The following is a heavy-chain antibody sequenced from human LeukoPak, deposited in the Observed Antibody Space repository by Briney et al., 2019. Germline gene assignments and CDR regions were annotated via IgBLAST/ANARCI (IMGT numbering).Heavy chain of an antibody. V-gene: IGHV4-30-4*01. Sequence: SETLSLTCTVSGGSISSGDYYWSWIRQPPGKGLEWIGYIYYSGSTYYNPSLKSRVTISVDTSKNQFSLKLSSVTAADTAVYYCARVTHTRYYYGSGSYYYGMDVWGQGTTVTVSS. CDR2: IYYSGST. CDR1: GGSISSGDYY. J-gene: IGHJ6*02. D-gene: IGHD3-10*01. CDR3: ARVTHTRYYYGSGSYYYGMDV.